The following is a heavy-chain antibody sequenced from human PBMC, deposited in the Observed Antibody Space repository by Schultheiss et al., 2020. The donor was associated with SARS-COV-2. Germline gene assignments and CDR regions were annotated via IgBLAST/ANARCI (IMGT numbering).Heavy chain of an antibody. Sequence: SQTLSLTCPVSGGSISSSSYYWSWIRQPAGKGLEWIGRIYTSGSTNYNPSLKSRVTISLDTSKNQFSLNLTSVTAADSAVYYCARATTVTTFFYDYYGMDVWGQGTTVTVSS. J-gene: IGHJ6*02. CDR2: IYTSGST. D-gene: IGHD4-11*01. CDR3: ARATTVTTFFYDYYGMDV. V-gene: IGHV4-61*02. CDR1: GGSISSSSYY.